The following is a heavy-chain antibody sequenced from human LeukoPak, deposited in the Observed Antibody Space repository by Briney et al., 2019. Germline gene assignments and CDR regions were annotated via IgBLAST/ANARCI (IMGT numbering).Heavy chain of an antibody. Sequence: SETLFLTCCIPRQPISSYYCTSSPRPPGRGLGWNRPNLYSGSTNYTPSLKSRVTITVDTSKNQFSLKLSSVTAADTAVYYCARAPDYYDSSRWDYWGQGTLVTVSS. V-gene: IGHV4-59*13. CDR3: ARAPDYYDSSRWDY. D-gene: IGHD3-22*01. CDR1: RQPISSYY. CDR2: NLYSGST. J-gene: IGHJ4*02.